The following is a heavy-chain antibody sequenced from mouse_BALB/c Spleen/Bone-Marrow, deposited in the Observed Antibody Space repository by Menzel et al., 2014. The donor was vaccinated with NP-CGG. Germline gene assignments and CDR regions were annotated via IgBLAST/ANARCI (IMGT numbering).Heavy chain of an antibody. CDR2: ILPGSGTI. V-gene: IGHV1-9*01. CDR3: AREASRYGDY. J-gene: IGHJ2*01. Sequence: QVQLQQSGAELMKPGASVKISCKTTGYTFSTFWMEWVKQRPGHGLEWIGEILPGSGTINYNEKFRGKATFTADTSSYTAYLQLSSLTAEDSAVYYSAREASRYGDYWGQGTTLTVSS. CDR1: GYTFSTFW. D-gene: IGHD2-14*01.